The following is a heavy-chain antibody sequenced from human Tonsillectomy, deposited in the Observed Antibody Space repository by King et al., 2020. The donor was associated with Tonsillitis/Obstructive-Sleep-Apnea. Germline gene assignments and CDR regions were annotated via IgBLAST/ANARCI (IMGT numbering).Heavy chain of an antibody. Sequence: VQLVESGGGVVQPGRSLRLSCAASGFIFSISAMHWVRQAPDKGLEWVAVIWYDGNNKFYVDSVKGRFTISRDNSKNTLYLQMNSLRAEDTAVYTLYLQMNSLRAEDTAVYYCARATTVDPWAARGEGPFDPWGQGTLVTVSS. CDR2: IWYDGNNK. D-gene: IGHD6-6*01. CDR3: YLQMNSLRAEDTAVYYCARATTVDPWAARGEGPFDP. V-gene: IGHV3-33*01. CDR1: GFIFSISA. J-gene: IGHJ5*02.